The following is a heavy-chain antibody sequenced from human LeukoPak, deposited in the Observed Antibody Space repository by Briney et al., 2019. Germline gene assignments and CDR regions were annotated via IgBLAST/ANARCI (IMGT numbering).Heavy chain of an antibody. Sequence: ASVKVSCKASGYTFTSYGISWVRQAPGQGLEWMGWISAYNGNTNYAQKLQGRVTMTTDTSTSTAYMELRSLRSDDTAVYYCAGSVTIVVVPAAVTRIFAYGGQGTLVTVSS. CDR3: AGSVTIVVVPAAVTRIFAY. CDR1: GYTFTSYG. J-gene: IGHJ4*02. D-gene: IGHD2-2*01. CDR2: ISAYNGNT. V-gene: IGHV1-18*01.